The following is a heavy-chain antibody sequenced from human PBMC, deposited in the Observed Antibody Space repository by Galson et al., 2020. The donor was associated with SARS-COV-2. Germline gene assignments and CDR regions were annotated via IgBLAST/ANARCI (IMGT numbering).Heavy chain of an antibody. D-gene: IGHD3-3*01. V-gene: IGHV3-74*01. CDR1: GFTFSSYW. Sequence: GGSLRLSCAASGFTFSSYWMHWVRQAPGKGLVWVSRINSDGSSTSYADSVKGRFTISRDNAKNTLYLQMNSLRAEDTAVYYCARSPYYDFWSGYSDYGMDVWGQGTTVTVSS. CDR3: ARSPYYDFWSGYSDYGMDV. J-gene: IGHJ6*02. CDR2: INSDGSST.